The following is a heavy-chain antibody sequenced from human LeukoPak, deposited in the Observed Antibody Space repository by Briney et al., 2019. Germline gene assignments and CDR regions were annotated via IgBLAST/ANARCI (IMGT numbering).Heavy chain of an antibody. J-gene: IGHJ5*02. CDR1: GGPISSYY. CDR3: ARTTEDCSSTSCYQYWFDP. V-gene: IGHV4-59*01. D-gene: IGHD2-2*01. Sequence: PSETLSLTCSVSGGPISSYYWSWIRQPPGKGLEWIGYIYYSGSTNYNPSLKSRVTISVDTSKNQISLKVRSVTAADTAVYYCARTTEDCSSTSCYQYWFDPWGQGTLVTVSS. CDR2: IYYSGST.